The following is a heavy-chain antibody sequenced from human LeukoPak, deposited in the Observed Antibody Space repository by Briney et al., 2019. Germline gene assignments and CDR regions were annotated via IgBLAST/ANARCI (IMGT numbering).Heavy chain of an antibody. V-gene: IGHV4-59*01. CDR3: ASSTLRNYDYVWGSYRGYYYYMDV. CDR1: GGSISSYY. D-gene: IGHD3-16*02. CDR2: IYYSGST. Sequence: SETLSLTCTVSGGSISSYYWSWIRQPPGKGLEWIGYIYYSGSTNYNPSLKSRVTISVDTSKNQFSLKLSSVTAADTAVYYCASSTLRNYDYVWGSYRGYYYYMDVWGKGTTVTVSS. J-gene: IGHJ6*03.